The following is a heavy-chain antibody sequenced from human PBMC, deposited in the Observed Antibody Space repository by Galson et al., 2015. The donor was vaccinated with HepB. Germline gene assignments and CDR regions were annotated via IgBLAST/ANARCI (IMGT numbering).Heavy chain of an antibody. V-gene: IGHV3-30-3*01. CDR1: GFTFSIYA. J-gene: IGHJ6*02. Sequence: SLRLSCAASGFTFSIYAMHWVRQAPGKGLEWVAVISYDGSNKYYADSVKGRFTISRDNSKNTLYLHMNSLRGEDTAVYYCARDRRYNNHPYPYYGMDVWGQGTTVTLSS. CDR3: ARDRRYNNHPYPYYGMDV. D-gene: IGHD1-14*01. CDR2: ISYDGSNK.